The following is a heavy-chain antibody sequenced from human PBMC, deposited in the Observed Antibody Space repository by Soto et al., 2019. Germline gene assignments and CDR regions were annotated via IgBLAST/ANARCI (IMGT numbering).Heavy chain of an antibody. V-gene: IGHV3-30*18. CDR3: AKDRAGFLRLLDY. J-gene: IGHJ4*02. Sequence: QVQLVESGGGVVQPGRSLRLSCAASGFSFSRSGMHWVRQAPGKGLEWVAVISYDGRNKYYVDSVKGRFTISRDNSKNTLYLQMNSLGADDTAVYYCAKDRAGFLRLLDYWGQGTLVAISS. CDR2: ISYDGRNK. CDR1: GFSFSRSG.